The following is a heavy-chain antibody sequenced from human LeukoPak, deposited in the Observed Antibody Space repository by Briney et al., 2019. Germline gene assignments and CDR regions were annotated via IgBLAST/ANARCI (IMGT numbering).Heavy chain of an antibody. CDR2: ISGYNDNT. D-gene: IGHD5-24*01. Sequence: ASVKVSCKASGYTFTSYGISWVRQAPGQGLEWMGWISGYNDNTNYAQRLQGRVTMITDTSTSTAYMELRSLRSDDTAVYYCATDRGGYNCLAGWGQGTLVTVSS. V-gene: IGHV1-18*01. CDR3: ATDRGGYNCLAG. J-gene: IGHJ4*02. CDR1: GYTFTSYG.